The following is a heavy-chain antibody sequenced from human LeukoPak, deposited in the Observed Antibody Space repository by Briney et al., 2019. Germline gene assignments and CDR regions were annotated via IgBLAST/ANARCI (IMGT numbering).Heavy chain of an antibody. CDR1: VFTFSNAW. J-gene: IGHJ4*02. Sequence: GGSLSLSCAASVFTFSNAWMSWVRQPPGKGLEWVGRIKSKTDGGTTDYAAPVKGRFTISRDDSKNTLYLQMNSLNTEDTAVYYCTTGVNSLYCSGGSCYPFDYWGQGTLVTVSS. D-gene: IGHD2-15*01. CDR2: IKSKTDGGTT. CDR3: TTGVNSLYCSGGSCYPFDY. V-gene: IGHV3-15*01.